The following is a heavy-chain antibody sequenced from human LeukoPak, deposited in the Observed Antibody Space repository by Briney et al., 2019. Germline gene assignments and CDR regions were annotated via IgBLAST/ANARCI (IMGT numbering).Heavy chain of an antibody. CDR2: ISGSGGSI. CDR3: AKGLQEHYYYYYMDV. V-gene: IGHV3-23*01. CDR1: GFTFSSYA. J-gene: IGHJ6*03. D-gene: IGHD4-11*01. Sequence: GGSLRLSCVASGFTFSSYAMSWVRQAPGKGLEWVSVISGSGGSIYYADSVKGRFTISRDKSKNTLYLQMNSLRAEDTAVYYCAKGLQEHYYYYYMDVWGKGTTVTVSS.